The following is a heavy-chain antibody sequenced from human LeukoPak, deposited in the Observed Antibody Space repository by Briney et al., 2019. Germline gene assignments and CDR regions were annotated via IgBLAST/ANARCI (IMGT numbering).Heavy chain of an antibody. CDR3: ARALPAYCGGDCYADPYYFDY. J-gene: IGHJ4*02. Sequence: PSETLSLTCTVSGGSISSYYWSWIRQPAGKGLEWIGRIYTSGSTNYNPSLKSRVTMSVDTSKNQFSLKLSSVTAADTAVYYCARALPAYCGGDCYADPYYFDYWGQGTLVTVSS. CDR2: IYTSGST. D-gene: IGHD2-21*02. V-gene: IGHV4-4*07. CDR1: GGSISSYY.